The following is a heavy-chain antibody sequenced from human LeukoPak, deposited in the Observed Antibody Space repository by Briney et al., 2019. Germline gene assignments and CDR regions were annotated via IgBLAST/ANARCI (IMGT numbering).Heavy chain of an antibody. CDR1: GGSFSGYY. J-gene: IGHJ4*02. D-gene: IGHD6-13*01. V-gene: IGHV4-34*01. Sequence: SETLSLTCAVYGGSFSGYYWSWIRQPPGKGLEWIGEINHSGSTNYNPSLKSLVTISVDTSKNRFSLKLSSVTAADTAVYYCARGLKRIAAGDYWGQGTLVTVSS. CDR3: ARGLKRIAAGDY. CDR2: INHSGST.